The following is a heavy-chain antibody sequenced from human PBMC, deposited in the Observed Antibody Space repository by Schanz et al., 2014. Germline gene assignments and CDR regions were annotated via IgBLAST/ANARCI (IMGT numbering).Heavy chain of an antibody. Sequence: VQLLESGGGLVQPGGSLRLSCAASGFSFSGFGMHWVRQAPGRGLEWVAVISYHGSERYYADSVKGRFTISRDNSKNTLYLQMNSLRTEDTAVYFCAKSYDTSGYSGFDYWGQGTLVTVSS. D-gene: IGHD3-22*01. J-gene: IGHJ4*02. CDR1: GFSFSGFG. CDR3: AKSYDTSGYSGFDY. V-gene: IGHV3-30*18. CDR2: ISYHGSER.